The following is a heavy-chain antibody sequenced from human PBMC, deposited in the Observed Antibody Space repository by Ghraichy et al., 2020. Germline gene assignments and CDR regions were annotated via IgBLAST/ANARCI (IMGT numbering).Heavy chain of an antibody. Sequence: SCVASGITFSSHNMNWVRQAPGKGLEWVSSISSGSRSIYYADSVKGRFTISRDNAKNSLYLQMNSLRVEDTAVYHCARGDLAGAIDLWGQGTMVTVSS. CDR3: ARGDLAGAIDL. V-gene: IGHV3-21*01. J-gene: IGHJ3*01. CDR1: GITFSSHN. CDR2: ISSGSRSI. D-gene: IGHD3-10*01.